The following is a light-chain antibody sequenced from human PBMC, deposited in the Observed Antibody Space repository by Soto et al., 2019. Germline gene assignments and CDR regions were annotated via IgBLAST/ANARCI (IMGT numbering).Light chain of an antibody. V-gene: IGKV1-5*01. CDR3: QQYNSYPWT. J-gene: IGKJ1*01. Sequence: DIQMTQSPSTLSASVGDRVTITCRASQSISNWLAWYQQKPGKAPKLLIYDVARLESGVPSRFSGSGSGTEFTLTISSLQPDDFATYYFQQYNSYPWTFGQGTKVEIK. CDR1: QSISNW. CDR2: DVA.